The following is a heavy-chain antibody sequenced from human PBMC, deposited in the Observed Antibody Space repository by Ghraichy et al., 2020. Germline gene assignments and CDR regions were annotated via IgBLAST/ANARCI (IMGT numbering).Heavy chain of an antibody. CDR1: GASIRSPDYF. CDR2: AFYSGTD. Sequence: ESLNISCTVSGASIRSPDYFWGWVRQPAGKGLEWVGSAFYSGTDYYNPSLKSRVAVSVDTSKNQFSLKLTSVTAADSGLYFCTRHSSGTLQWYYRGVDVWGQGTSVLVSS. D-gene: IGHD6-19*01. J-gene: IGHJ6*02. V-gene: IGHV4-39*01. CDR3: TRHSSGTLQWYYRGVDV.